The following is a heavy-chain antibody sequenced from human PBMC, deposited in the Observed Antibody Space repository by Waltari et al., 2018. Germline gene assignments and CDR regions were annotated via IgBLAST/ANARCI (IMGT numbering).Heavy chain of an antibody. CDR3: ARECIAVAGMGAFDY. J-gene: IGHJ4*02. CDR2: IYSGGST. D-gene: IGHD6-19*01. Sequence: EVQLVESGGGLIQPGGSLRLSCAASGFTVSSNYLNWVRQAPGKGVEGVSVIYSGGSTDYADSVKGRFTISRDNAKNTLYLQMNSLRAEDTAVYYCARECIAVAGMGAFDYWGQGTLVTVSS. CDR1: GFTVSSNY. V-gene: IGHV3-53*01.